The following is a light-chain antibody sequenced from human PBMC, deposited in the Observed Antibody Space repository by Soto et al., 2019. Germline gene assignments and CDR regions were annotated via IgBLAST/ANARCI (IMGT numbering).Light chain of an antibody. J-gene: IGKJ1*01. CDR2: SAT. CDR1: QTVSQDY. V-gene: IGKV3-20*01. CDR3: QQYGSSPQT. Sequence: EIVLTQSPGTLSLSPGERATFSCRASQTVSQDYLAWFQHKPCQAPRLLVFSATSRAASIPARFSGSGSGTAFTRTISSLDIEDFEVYYYQQYGSSPQTCGQGPRVEIK.